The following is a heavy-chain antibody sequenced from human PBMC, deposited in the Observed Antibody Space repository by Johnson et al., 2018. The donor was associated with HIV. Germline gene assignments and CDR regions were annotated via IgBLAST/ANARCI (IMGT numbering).Heavy chain of an antibody. CDR3: AKDRFHYYDSSGHPSFDI. D-gene: IGHD3-22*01. CDR2: IYSGGST. V-gene: IGHV3-66*02. J-gene: IGHJ3*02. Sequence: VHLVESGGGLVQPGGSLRLSCAASGFTVSSNYMSWVRQAPGKGLEWVSVIYSGGSTYYADSVKGRFTISRDTSKNTLYLQMNSLRAEDTAVYYCAKDRFHYYDSSGHPSFDIWGQGTMVTVSS. CDR1: GFTVSSNY.